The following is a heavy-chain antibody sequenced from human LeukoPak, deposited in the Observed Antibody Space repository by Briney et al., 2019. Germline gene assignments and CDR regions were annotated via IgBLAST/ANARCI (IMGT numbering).Heavy chain of an antibody. D-gene: IGHD1-26*01. V-gene: IGHV1-69*13. CDR3: ARVMASGSYYPFDY. Sequence: GASVKVSCKASGGIFISYAISWVRQAPGQGLEWMGGIIPIFGTANYAQKFQGRVTITADESTSTAYMELSSLRSEDTAVYYCARVMASGSYYPFDYWGQGTLVTVSS. CDR1: GGIFISYA. J-gene: IGHJ4*02. CDR2: IIPIFGTA.